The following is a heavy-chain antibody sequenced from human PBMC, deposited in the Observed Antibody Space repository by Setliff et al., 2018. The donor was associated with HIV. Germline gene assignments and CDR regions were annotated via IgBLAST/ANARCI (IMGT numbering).Heavy chain of an antibody. V-gene: IGHV4-31*02. CDR3: ARTLWFEESASYDAFDI. CDR1: RGSNSSGGYY. CDR2: IYYNGIT. J-gene: IGHJ3*02. D-gene: IGHD3-10*01. Sequence: SETLSLTCTVSRGSNSSGGYYWSWIRQHPERGLEWIGYIYYNGITYYSPSLRSRVIMSVDTSRNEFSLRLSSVAAADTAVYFCARTLWFEESASYDAFDIWGQGTMVTVSS.